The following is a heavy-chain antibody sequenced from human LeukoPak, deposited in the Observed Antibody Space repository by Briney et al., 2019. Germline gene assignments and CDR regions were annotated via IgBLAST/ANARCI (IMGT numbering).Heavy chain of an antibody. Sequence: SETLSLTCAVYGGSFSGYYWRWIRQPPGKGLEWIGELTHSGSTNYNPSLQSRVTISVDTSKNQFSLQLSSVTAADTAVYYCARGGGITIFGVVISPFDYWGQGTLVTVSS. D-gene: IGHD3-3*01. CDR3: ARGGGITIFGVVISPFDY. V-gene: IGHV4-34*01. CDR1: GGSFSGYY. CDR2: LTHSGST. J-gene: IGHJ4*02.